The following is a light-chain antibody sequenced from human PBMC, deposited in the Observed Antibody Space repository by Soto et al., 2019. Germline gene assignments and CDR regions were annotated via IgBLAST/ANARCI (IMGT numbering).Light chain of an antibody. CDR1: QSVSSSY. Sequence: EIVLTQSPGTLSLSPGERATLSCRASQSVSSSYLAWYQQKPGQAPRLLIYGASSRATGIPDRFSGSGSGTGFTLTISSLEPDDFAVYYCQQYGSSPLFTFGPGTNVDIK. CDR2: GAS. CDR3: QQYGSSPLFT. V-gene: IGKV3-20*01. J-gene: IGKJ3*01.